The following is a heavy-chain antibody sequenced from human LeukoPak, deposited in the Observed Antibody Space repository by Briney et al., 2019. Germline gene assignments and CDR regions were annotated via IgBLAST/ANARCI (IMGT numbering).Heavy chain of an antibody. J-gene: IGHJ1*01. CDR1: GFTFSSYG. Sequence: PGGSLRLSCAASGFTFSSYGMHWVRQAPGKGLEWVAVIWYDGSNKYYADSVKGRFTISRDNSKNTLYLQMNSLGAEDTAVYYCARGYCGGDCYGDWGQGTLVTVSS. CDR2: IWYDGSNK. CDR3: ARGYCGGDCYGD. V-gene: IGHV3-33*01. D-gene: IGHD2-21*02.